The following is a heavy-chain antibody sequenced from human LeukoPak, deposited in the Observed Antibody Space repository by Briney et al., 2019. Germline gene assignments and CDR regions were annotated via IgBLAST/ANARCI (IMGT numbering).Heavy chain of an antibody. CDR2: IYTSGST. D-gene: IGHD4-17*01. CDR3: TRDTGTTGEVKFDP. V-gene: IGHV4-4*07. CDR1: GGSISSYY. Sequence: SETLSLTCTVSGGSISSYYWSWIRQPAGKGLEWIGRIYTSGSTNYNPSLKSRVTMAVDTSKSQFSLNLMSVTAADTAVYYCTRDTGTTGEVKFDPWGQGTLVTVSS. J-gene: IGHJ5*02.